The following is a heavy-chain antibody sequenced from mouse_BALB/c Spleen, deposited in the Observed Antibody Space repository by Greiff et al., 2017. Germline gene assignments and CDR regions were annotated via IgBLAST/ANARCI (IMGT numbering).Heavy chain of an antibody. CDR2: IWAGGST. CDR1: GFSLNSYG. D-gene: IGHD2-13*01. J-gene: IGHJ4*01. Sequence: QVQLMESGPGLVEPSQSLSITCTVSGFSLNSYGVHWVRQPPGKGLEWLGVIWAGGSTNYNSALMSRLSISKDNSKSQVFLKMNSLQTDDTAMYYCARDRAHYGDYVAMDYWGQGTSVTVSS. CDR3: ARDRAHYGDYVAMDY. V-gene: IGHV2-9*02.